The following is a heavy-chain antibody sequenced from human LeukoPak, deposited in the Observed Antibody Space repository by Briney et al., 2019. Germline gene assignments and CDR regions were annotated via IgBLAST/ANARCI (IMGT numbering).Heavy chain of an antibody. V-gene: IGHV4-39*07. D-gene: IGHD3-22*01. CDR1: GGSISSSNYY. J-gene: IGHJ1*01. Sequence: SDTLSLTCTVSGGSISSSNYYCGWIRQPPGKVLHWIGSIYYSGSTYYNPSLKSRVTISVDTSKNQFSLKLSSVTAADTAVYYCAREYYEEAYYQHWGQGTLATVSS. CDR2: IYYSGST. CDR3: AREYYEEAYYQH.